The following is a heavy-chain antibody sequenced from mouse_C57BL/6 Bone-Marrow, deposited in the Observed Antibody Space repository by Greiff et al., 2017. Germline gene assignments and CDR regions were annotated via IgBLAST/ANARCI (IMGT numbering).Heavy chain of an antibody. CDR3: ARLRGD. CDR2: ISSGGSYT. Sequence: EVKLVESGGDLVKPGGSLKLSCAASGFTFSSYGMSWVRQTPDKRLEWVATISSGGSYTYYPDSVKGRFTISRDNAKNTLYLQMSSLKSEDTAMYYCARLRGDWGQGTTLTVSS. V-gene: IGHV5-6*01. CDR1: GFTFSSYG. J-gene: IGHJ2*01. D-gene: IGHD2-4*01.